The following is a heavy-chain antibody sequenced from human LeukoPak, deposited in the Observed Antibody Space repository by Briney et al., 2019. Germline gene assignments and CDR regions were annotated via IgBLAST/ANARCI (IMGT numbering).Heavy chain of an antibody. CDR2: VYPGDSDA. CDR1: GYSFTTYW. J-gene: IGHJ4*02. D-gene: IGHD3-22*01. V-gene: IGHV5-51*01. Sequence: GESLKISCKASGYSFTTYWIGWVRQMPGKGLEWMGIVYPGDSDARYSPSFQGQVTISADKSISTAYLQWSSLKASDTAMYYCARQATYYYDSSGYYLGYYFDYWGQGTLVTVSS. CDR3: ARQATYYYDSSGYYLGYYFDY.